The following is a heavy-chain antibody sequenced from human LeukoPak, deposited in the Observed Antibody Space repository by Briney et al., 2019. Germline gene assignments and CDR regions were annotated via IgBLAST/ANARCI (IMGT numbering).Heavy chain of an antibody. D-gene: IGHD7-27*01. J-gene: IGHJ4*02. V-gene: IGHV4-59*08. CDR1: GGSLSPYY. CDR3: ARGELFNWGNYYFDY. Sequence: PSETLSLTCTVSGGSLSPYYWTWIRQSPGKGLEWIGYIYYSGSTYYNPSLKSRVTTSVDTSKNQFSLKLSSVTATDTAVYYCARGELFNWGNYYFDYWGQGTLVTVSS. CDR2: IYYSGST.